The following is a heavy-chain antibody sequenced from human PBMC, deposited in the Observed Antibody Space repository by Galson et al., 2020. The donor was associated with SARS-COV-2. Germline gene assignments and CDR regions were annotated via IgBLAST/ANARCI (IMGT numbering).Heavy chain of an antibody. CDR2: ISGSGDNI. J-gene: IGHJ4*02. D-gene: IGHD2-2*01. Sequence: LSLTCAASGFSFSTYEMNWVRQAPGKGLEWVSYISGSGDNIYYAESVKGRFTISRDNAKDSLYLQMNSLRADDTAVYYCATVLADAAMDDWGQGTLVTVSS. CDR1: GFSFSTYE. V-gene: IGHV3-48*03. CDR3: ATVLADAAMDD.